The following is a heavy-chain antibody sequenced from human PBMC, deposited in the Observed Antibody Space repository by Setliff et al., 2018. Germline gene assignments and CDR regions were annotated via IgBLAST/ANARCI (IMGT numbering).Heavy chain of an antibody. J-gene: IGHJ5*02. Sequence: LSLTCAVYGGSFSGYYWSWIRQPPGKGLELIGSIYYSGSTYYNPSLTSRVTMSVDTSKNQFSLKLTSVTAADTAEYYCARGYCSSPSCFFAGWFDPWGQGTLVTVSS. CDR2: IYYSGST. CDR3: ARGYCSSPSCFFAGWFDP. D-gene: IGHD2-2*01. V-gene: IGHV4-34*01. CDR1: GGSFSGYY.